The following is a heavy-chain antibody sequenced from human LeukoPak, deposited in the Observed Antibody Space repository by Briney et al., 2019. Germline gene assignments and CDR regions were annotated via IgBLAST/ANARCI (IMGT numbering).Heavy chain of an antibody. D-gene: IGHD2-21*01. CDR1: GFTFSNYW. V-gene: IGHV3-7*01. J-gene: IGHJ4*02. Sequence: PGGSLRLSCAASGFTFSNYWMSWVRQAPGKGLEWVAHINQDGSEEHYMDSVKARFIISRDNAKNSLSLQMDSLRAEDTAVYYCARDLVMVDTPGDDFDYWGRGTLVTVSS. CDR3: ARDLVMVDTPGDDFDY. CDR2: INQDGSEE.